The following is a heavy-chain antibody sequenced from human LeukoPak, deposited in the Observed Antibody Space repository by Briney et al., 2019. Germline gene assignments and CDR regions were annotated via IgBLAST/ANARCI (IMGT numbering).Heavy chain of an antibody. D-gene: IGHD2-2*02. CDR2: IYYSGST. J-gene: IGHJ4*02. V-gene: IGHV4-39*01. Sequence: SETLSLTCTVSGGSISSSSYYWGWIRQPPGKGLEWIGSIYYSGSTYYNPSLKSRVTISVDTSKNQFSLKLSSVTAADTAVYYCARGGVVVPAAIEYYFDYWGQGTLVTVSS. CDR1: GGSISSSSYY. CDR3: ARGGVVVPAAIEYYFDY.